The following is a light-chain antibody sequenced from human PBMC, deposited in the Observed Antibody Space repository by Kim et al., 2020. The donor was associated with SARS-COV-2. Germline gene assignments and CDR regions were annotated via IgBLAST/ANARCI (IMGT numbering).Light chain of an antibody. Sequence: QGATISCTGSSYKIGAGYDVHWYQQLPGTAPKFLIYGNNNRPSGVPARFSGSKSGTSASLAITGLQAEDEADYYCQSYDKSLSGYVFGTGTKVTVL. CDR1: SYKIGAGYD. J-gene: IGLJ1*01. V-gene: IGLV1-40*01. CDR2: GNN. CDR3: QSYDKSLSGYV.